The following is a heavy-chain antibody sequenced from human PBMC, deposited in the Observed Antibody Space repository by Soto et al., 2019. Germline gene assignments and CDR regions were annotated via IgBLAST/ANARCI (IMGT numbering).Heavy chain of an antibody. J-gene: IGHJ4*02. CDR3: ARDRGSGYDYPSPGPYFDY. CDR1: GGSISSYY. Sequence: SETLSLTCTVSGGSISSYYWSWIRQPPGKGLEWIGYIYYSGSTNYNPSLKSRVTISVDTSKNQFSLKLSSVTAADTAVYYCARDRGSGYDYPSPGPYFDYWGQGTLVTVS. V-gene: IGHV4-59*01. D-gene: IGHD5-12*01. CDR2: IYYSGST.